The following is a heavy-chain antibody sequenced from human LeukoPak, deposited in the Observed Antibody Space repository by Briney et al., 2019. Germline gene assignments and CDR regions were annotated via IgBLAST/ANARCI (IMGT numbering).Heavy chain of an antibody. CDR2: IIPLFGTA. J-gene: IGHJ3*02. Sequence: ASVKVSCKASGYTFTSYHITWVRQAPGQGLEWMGRIIPLFGTADYAQRYQGRVTISADNSLNTAYLELSSLTSEDTAVYYCASPYDYGDHYLDALHIWGQGTIVTVSS. D-gene: IGHD4-17*01. CDR1: GYTFTSYH. V-gene: IGHV1-69*06. CDR3: ASPYDYGDHYLDALHI.